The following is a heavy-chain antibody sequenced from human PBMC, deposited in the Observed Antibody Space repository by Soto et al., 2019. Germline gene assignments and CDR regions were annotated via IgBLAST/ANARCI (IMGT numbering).Heavy chain of an antibody. CDR1: GYTFPSYD. J-gene: IGHJ4*02. CDR2: MNPSTGNT. V-gene: IGHV1-8*01. D-gene: IGHD3-22*01. CDR3: ARVTEPYYDSSGYPDY. Sequence: ASVQVSCKAPGYTFPSYDIIWVRQAPGQGLEWMGWMNPSTGNTDSAEKFQGRLTMTRNTSISTVYMELSSLSFEDTAVYYCARVTEPYYDSSGYPDYWGQGTLVTVSS.